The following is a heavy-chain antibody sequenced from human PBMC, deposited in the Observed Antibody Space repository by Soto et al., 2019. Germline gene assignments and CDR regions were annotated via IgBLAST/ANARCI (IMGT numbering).Heavy chain of an antibody. J-gene: IGHJ4*02. CDR2: IYHSGRT. V-gene: IGHV4-59*06. CDR3: ARVNRGYDRFYFDS. Sequence: SETLSLTCTVSGGSISSFYWTWIRQHPGKGLEWIGYIYHSGRTYYNPSLESRLSVSIDTSKNQFSLNLTSVTAADTAVYYCARVNRGYDRFYFDSWGQGALVTVSS. CDR1: GGSISSFY. D-gene: IGHD5-12*01.